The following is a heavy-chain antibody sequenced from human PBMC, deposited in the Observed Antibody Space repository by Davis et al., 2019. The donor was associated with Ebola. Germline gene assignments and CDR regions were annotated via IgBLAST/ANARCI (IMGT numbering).Heavy chain of an antibody. CDR1: GDSVSSNSAA. D-gene: IGHD6-13*01. Sequence: SQTLSLTCAISGDSVSSNSAAWNWIRQSPSRGLEWLGRTYYRSKWYNDYAVSVKSRITINPDTSKNQFSLQLNSVTPEDTAVYYCARDQIAAAGNPEYFQHWGQGTLVTASS. J-gene: IGHJ1*01. CDR3: ARDQIAAAGNPEYFQH. CDR2: TYYRSKWYN. V-gene: IGHV6-1*01.